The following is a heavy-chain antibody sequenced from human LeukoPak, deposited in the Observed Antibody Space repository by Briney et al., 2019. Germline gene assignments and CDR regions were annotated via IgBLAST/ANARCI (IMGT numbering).Heavy chain of an antibody. Sequence: SVKVSCKASGFTFTSSAVQWVRQARGQRLEWIGWIVVGSGNANYAQKFQERVTTTRDMSTSTAYMELSSLRSEDTAVYYCAASPDYYDSSGYSYYFDYWGQGTLVTVSS. CDR3: AASPDYYDSSGYSYYFDY. D-gene: IGHD3-22*01. CDR2: IVVGSGNA. CDR1: GFTFTSSA. V-gene: IGHV1-58*01. J-gene: IGHJ4*02.